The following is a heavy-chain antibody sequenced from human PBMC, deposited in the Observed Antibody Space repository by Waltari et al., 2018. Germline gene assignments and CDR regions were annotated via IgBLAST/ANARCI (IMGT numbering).Heavy chain of an antibody. V-gene: IGHV3-21*06. D-gene: IGHD6-6*01. CDR1: TFSSYS. CDR3: AREAPNYYYYMDV. J-gene: IGHJ6*03. Sequence: TFSSYSVNWVRQAPGKGLEWLSSIGNGGDIEYYADSVRGRFTVSRDDAKSSLFLQMNSLTPEDTAVYYCAREAPNYYYYMDVWGKGTAVTVSS. CDR2: IGNGGDIE.